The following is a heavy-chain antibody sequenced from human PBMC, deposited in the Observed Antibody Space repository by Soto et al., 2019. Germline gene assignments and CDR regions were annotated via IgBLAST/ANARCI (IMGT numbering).Heavy chain of an antibody. Sequence: QVQLQQWGAGLLKPSETLSLTSAVYGGSFSGYYWSWIRQPPGKGLEWIGEINHSGSTNYNPSLKSRGTLTVDTSTNQSSLKLSSVTAADTAVYYCARGKVVRGSYVTLDYWGQGTLVTVSS. CDR1: GGSFSGYY. CDR3: ARGKVVRGSYVTLDY. D-gene: IGHD3-10*01. V-gene: IGHV4-34*01. CDR2: INHSGST. J-gene: IGHJ4*02.